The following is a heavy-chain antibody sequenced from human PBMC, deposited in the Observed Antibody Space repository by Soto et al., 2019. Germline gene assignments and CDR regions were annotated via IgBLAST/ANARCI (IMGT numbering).Heavy chain of an antibody. CDR3: ARGGGGPPLDF. CDR1: GYTFTHYD. J-gene: IGHJ4*02. D-gene: IGHD3-16*01. CDR2: MNPNTGNT. V-gene: IGHV1-8*01. Sequence: QVQLVQSGADMKKPGASVKVSCKASGYTFTHYDINWVRQATGQGLEWMGWMNPNTGNTGFAQKFQDRVTMTRNTSIGTAYMGLSSLRSEDRPLYFCARGGGGPPLDFGGQGTPVTVSS.